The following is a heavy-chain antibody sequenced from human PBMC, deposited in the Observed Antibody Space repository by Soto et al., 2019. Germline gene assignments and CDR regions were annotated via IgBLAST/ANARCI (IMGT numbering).Heavy chain of an antibody. CDR2: IYYSGST. D-gene: IGHD5-18*01. Sequence: TSETLSLTCDVSGDSISSGGYSWNWIRQPPGKGLEWIGSIYYSGSTYYNPSLKSRVTISVDTSKNQFSLKLSPVTAADTAVYYCARHGYSYGTDYWGQGTLVTVSS. CDR1: GDSISSGGYS. J-gene: IGHJ4*02. CDR3: ARHGYSYGTDY. V-gene: IGHV4-30-2*03.